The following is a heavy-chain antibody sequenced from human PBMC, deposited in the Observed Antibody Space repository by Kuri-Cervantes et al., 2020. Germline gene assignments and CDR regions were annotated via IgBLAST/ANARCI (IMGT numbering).Heavy chain of an antibody. D-gene: IGHD3-9*01. CDR2: ISSSSSTI. V-gene: IGHV3-48*01. J-gene: IGHJ4*02. CDR3: AREIIRYFDY. CDR1: GFTFSSYA. Sequence: GSLRLSCAASGFTFSSYAMHWVRQAPGKGLEWVSYISSSSSTIYYADSVKGRFTISRDNSKNTLYQQMNSLRAEDTAVYYCAREIIRYFDYWGQGTLVTVSS.